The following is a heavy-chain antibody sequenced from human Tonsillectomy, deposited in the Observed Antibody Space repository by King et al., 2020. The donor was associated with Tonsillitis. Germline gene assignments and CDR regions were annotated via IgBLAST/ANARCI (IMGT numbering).Heavy chain of an antibody. Sequence: VQLVESGGGVVQPGGSLRLSCAASGFTFSTYGMHWVRQAPGNGLEWVAFIRYDGSNKYYADSVKGRFTISRDNSKNTLYLQLNNLGAEDTAVYYCAKDYYDRSDYPYYFDYWGQGTLVTVSS. V-gene: IGHV3-30*02. D-gene: IGHD3-22*01. CDR3: AKDYYDRSDYPYYFDY. CDR2: IRYDGSNK. CDR1: GFTFSTYG. J-gene: IGHJ4*02.